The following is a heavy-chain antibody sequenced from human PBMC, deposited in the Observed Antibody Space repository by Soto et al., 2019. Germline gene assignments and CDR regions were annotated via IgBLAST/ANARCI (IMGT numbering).Heavy chain of an antibody. V-gene: IGHV1-18*01. D-gene: IGHD6-19*01. CDR1: GYTLISYG. CDR3: AREGASDWRTRRNWFDP. Sequence: QVQLVQSGVGGKRPGASVKVPCKAPGYTLISYGISWLRQAPEQGPEWMGWISPYNGNPNYAQKVQGRVTMTTDTSTNTAYMELSSLRSDDTAVYYCAREGASDWRTRRNWFDPWGQGTLVTVSS. J-gene: IGHJ5*02. CDR2: ISPYNGNP.